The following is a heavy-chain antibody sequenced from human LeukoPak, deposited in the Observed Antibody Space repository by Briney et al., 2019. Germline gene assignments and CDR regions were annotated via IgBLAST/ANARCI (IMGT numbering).Heavy chain of an antibody. CDR2: MSGSGGST. CDR1: GFTFSNYG. V-gene: IGHV3-23*01. CDR3: AKASRDIPAAGPSGYYFDY. D-gene: IGHD6-13*01. J-gene: IGHJ4*02. Sequence: GGSLRLSCAASGFTFSNYGMSWVRQAPGKGLEWVSGMSGSGGSTYYADSVKGRFTISRDNSKNTLYLQMNSLRAEDTAIYYCAKASRDIPAAGPSGYYFDYWGQGTLVTVSS.